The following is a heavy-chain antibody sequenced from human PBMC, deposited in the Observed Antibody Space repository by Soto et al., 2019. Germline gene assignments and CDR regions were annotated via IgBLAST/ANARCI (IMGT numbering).Heavy chain of an antibody. CDR1: GFTFSSYA. V-gene: IGHV3-30-3*01. CDR3: ERDRMVRGTYYYGMDV. Sequence: QVQLVESGGGVVQPGRSLRLSCAASGFTFSSYAMHWVRRAPGKGLEWVAVISYDGSNKYYADSVKGRFPISRDNSKNPLSLQMNSLRAEDTAVYYCERDRMVRGTYYYGMDVWGQGTTVTVSS. D-gene: IGHD3-10*01. CDR2: ISYDGSNK. J-gene: IGHJ6*02.